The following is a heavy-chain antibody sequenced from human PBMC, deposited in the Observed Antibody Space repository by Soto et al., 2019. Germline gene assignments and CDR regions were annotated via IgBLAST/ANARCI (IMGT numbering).Heavy chain of an antibody. D-gene: IGHD1-26*01. CDR2: IWYDGSNK. J-gene: IGHJ4*02. Sequence: GGSLRLSCAASGFTFSSYGMHWVRQAPGKGLEWVAVIWYDGSNKYYADSVKGRFTISRDNSKNTLYLQMNSLRAEDTAVYYCARDLELLGLFVDWGQGTLVTVAS. CDR1: GFTFSSYG. V-gene: IGHV3-33*01. CDR3: ARDLELLGLFVD.